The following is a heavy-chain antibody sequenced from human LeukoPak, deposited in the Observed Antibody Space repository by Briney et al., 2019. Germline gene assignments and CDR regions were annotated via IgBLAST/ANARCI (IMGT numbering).Heavy chain of an antibody. D-gene: IGHD3-10*01. CDR1: GGSISSSSYY. Sequence: SETLPLTCTVSGGSISSSSYYWGWIRQPPGKGLEWIGSIYYSGSTYYNPSLKSRVTISVDTSKNQFSLKLSSVTAADTAVYYCARVRIWFGELGVFDYWGQGTLSPSPQ. CDR2: IYYSGST. J-gene: IGHJ4*02. V-gene: IGHV4-39*07. CDR3: ARVRIWFGELGVFDY.